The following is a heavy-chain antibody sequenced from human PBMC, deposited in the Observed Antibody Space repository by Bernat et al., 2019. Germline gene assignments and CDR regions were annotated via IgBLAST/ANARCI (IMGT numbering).Heavy chain of an antibody. CDR3: AESRRGWFRPRDAFDI. Sequence: EVQLLESGGGLVQPGGSLRLSCAASGFTFSSYAMSWVRQAPGKGLEWVSAISGSGGSTYYADSVKGRFTISRDNSKNTLYLQMNRLRAEDTAVYYCAESRRGWFRPRDAFDIWGQGTMVTVSS. V-gene: IGHV3-23*01. CDR2: ISGSGGST. CDR1: GFTFSSYA. D-gene: IGHD2-15*01. J-gene: IGHJ3*02.